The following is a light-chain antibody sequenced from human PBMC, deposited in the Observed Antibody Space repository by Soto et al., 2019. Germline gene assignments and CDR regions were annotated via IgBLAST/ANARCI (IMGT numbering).Light chain of an antibody. Sequence: QLVLTQPPSASGSPGQSVTISCTGTSSDVGGYNFVSWYQQHPGKAPKLMLYEVNKRPSGVPDRFSGSKSGNTASLTVSGLQAEDEADYYCSSYADNNNLMFGGGTKLTVL. CDR3: SSYADNNNLM. CDR2: EVN. V-gene: IGLV2-8*01. J-gene: IGLJ3*02. CDR1: SSDVGGYNF.